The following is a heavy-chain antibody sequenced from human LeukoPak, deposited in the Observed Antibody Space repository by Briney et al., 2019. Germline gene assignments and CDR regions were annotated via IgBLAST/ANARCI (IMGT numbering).Heavy chain of an antibody. CDR3: ARVKIEGDFWSGYYYITFDY. CDR1: GGSFSGYY. J-gene: IGHJ4*02. CDR2: INHSGST. D-gene: IGHD3-3*01. V-gene: IGHV4-34*01. Sequence: KPSETLSLTCAVYGGSFSGYYWSWIRQPPGKGLEWIGEINHSGSTNYNPSLKSRVTISVDTSKNQFSQKLSSVTAAGTAVYYCARVKIEGDFWSGYYYITFDYWGQGTLVTVSS.